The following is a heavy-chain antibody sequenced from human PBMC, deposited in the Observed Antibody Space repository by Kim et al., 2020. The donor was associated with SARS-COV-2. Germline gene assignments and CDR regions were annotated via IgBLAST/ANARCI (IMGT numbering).Heavy chain of an antibody. CDR2: IIPIFGTA. J-gene: IGHJ4*02. CDR3: AREEYSSSSHSFDY. CDR1: GGTFSSYA. D-gene: IGHD6-6*01. V-gene: IGHV1-69*13. Sequence: SVKVSCKASGGTFSSYAISWVRQAPGQGLEWMGGIIPIFGTANYAQKFQGRVTITADESTSTAYMELSSLRSEDTAMYYCAREEYSSSSHSFDYWGQGTLVTVSS.